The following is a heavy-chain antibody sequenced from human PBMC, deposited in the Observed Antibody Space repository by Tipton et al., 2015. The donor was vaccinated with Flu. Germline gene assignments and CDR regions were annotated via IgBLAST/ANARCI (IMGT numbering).Heavy chain of an antibody. CDR1: SGSIRSTNYF. CDR3: ARLSYYDVDLKNFYFDY. D-gene: IGHD3-10*02. V-gene: IGHV4-39*01. Sequence: TLSLTCTVSSGSIRSTNYFCAWIRQPPGKGLELIGSIYPGGTTYYNPSLKSRVTISVDTSKSQFSLKLRSVTAADTAVYYCARLSYYDVDLKNFYFDYWGQGALVTVSS. J-gene: IGHJ4*02. CDR2: IYPGGTT.